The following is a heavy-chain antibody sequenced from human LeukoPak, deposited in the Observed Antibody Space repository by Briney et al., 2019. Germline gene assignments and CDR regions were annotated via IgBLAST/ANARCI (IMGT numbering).Heavy chain of an antibody. CDR2: IYYSGST. J-gene: IGHJ4*02. D-gene: IGHD4-17*01. CDR3: ARDGWYGDYVSDY. Sequence: SSETLSLTCTVSGGSISSGDYYWSWIRQPPGKGLEWIGYIYYSGSTYYNPSLKSRVTISVDTSKNQFSLKLSSVTAADTAVYYCARDGWYGDYVSDYWGQGTLVTVSS. V-gene: IGHV4-30-4*08. CDR1: GGSISSGDYY.